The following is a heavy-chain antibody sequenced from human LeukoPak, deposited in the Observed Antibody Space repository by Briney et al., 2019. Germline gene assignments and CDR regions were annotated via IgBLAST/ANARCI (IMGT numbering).Heavy chain of an antibody. V-gene: IGHV4-34*01. CDR1: GGSFSDYY. D-gene: IGHD4-17*01. CDR2: INHSGST. CDR3: AILDGETRDY. J-gene: IGHJ4*02. Sequence: PSETLSLTCAVYGGSFSDYYWSWIRQPPGKGLEWIGEINHSGSTKYNPSLKSRVTISGDTSKNQFSLKLNSVTAADTAVYYCAILDGETRDYWGQGTLVTVSS.